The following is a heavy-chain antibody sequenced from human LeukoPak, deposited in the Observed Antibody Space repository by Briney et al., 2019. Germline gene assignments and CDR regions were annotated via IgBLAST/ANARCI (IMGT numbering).Heavy chain of an antibody. Sequence: GGSLRLSCAASGFSFSAYNMNWVRQAPGKGLEWVSSISSSSSYIYYADSVKGRFTISRDNAKNSLYLQMNSLRAEDTAVYYCARGGATTDDDAFDIWGQGTMVTVSS. CDR3: ARGGATTDDDAFDI. V-gene: IGHV3-21*04. D-gene: IGHD5-12*01. CDR1: GFSFSAYN. J-gene: IGHJ3*02. CDR2: ISSSSSYI.